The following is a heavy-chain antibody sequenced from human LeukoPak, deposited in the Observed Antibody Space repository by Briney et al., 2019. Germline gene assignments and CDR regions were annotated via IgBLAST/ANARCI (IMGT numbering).Heavy chain of an antibody. CDR2: IIPIFGTA. V-gene: IGHV1-69*13. CDR3: ARALWDYGSGSYSDY. D-gene: IGHD3-10*01. J-gene: IGHJ4*02. CDR1: GYTFTSYY. Sequence: SAKVSCKASGYTFTSYYMHWVRQAPGQGLEWMGGIIPIFGTANYAQKFQGRVTITADESTSTAYMELSSLRSEDTAVYYCARALWDYGSGSYSDYWGQGTLVTVSS.